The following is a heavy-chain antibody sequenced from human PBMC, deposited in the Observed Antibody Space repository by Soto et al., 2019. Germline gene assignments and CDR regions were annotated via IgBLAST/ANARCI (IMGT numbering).Heavy chain of an antibody. V-gene: IGHV3-7*01. J-gene: IGHJ4*02. CDR1: GFTFSSYW. CDR3: AKQGRAFQLDY. CDR2: IKQDGSEK. D-gene: IGHD2-15*01. Sequence: SLILSCAASGFTFSSYWMSWVRQAPGKGLEWVANIKQDGSEKYYVDSVKGRFTISRDNAKNSLYLQMNSLRAEDTAVYYCAKQGRAFQLDYWGQGTLVTVSS.